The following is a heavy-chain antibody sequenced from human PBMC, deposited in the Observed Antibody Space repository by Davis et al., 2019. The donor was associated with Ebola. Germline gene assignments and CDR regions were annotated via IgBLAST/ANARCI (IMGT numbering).Heavy chain of an antibody. CDR1: GGSISSSSYY. CDR3: ARRPGPIVDAFDI. V-gene: IGHV4-39*01. J-gene: IGHJ3*02. Sequence: PSETLSLTCTVSGGSISSSSYYWGWIRQPPGKRLEWIGSIYYSGSTYYNPSLKSRVTISVDTSKNQFSLKLSSVTAADTAVYYCARRPGPIVDAFDIWGQGTMVTVSS. CDR2: IYYSGST. D-gene: IGHD3-16*02.